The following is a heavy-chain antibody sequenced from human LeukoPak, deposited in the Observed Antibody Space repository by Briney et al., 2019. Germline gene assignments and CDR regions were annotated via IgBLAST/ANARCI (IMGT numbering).Heavy chain of an antibody. CDR3: AREGYCSGGSCYYYYGMDV. Sequence: GASVKVSFKASGYTFTIYGISWVRQAPGQGLEWMGLISTYNGNTNYAQKLQGRVTMTTDTSTSTAYMELRSLRSDDTAVYYCAREGYCSGGSCYYYYGMDVWGKGTTVTVSS. V-gene: IGHV1-18*04. CDR1: GYTFTIYG. D-gene: IGHD2-15*01. CDR2: ISTYNGNT. J-gene: IGHJ6*04.